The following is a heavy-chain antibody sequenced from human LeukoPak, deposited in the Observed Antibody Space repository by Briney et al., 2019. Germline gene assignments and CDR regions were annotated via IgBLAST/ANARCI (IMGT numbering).Heavy chain of an antibody. CDR3: VRGVYCSSTSCSRDAFDI. Sequence: GGSLRLSCAASGFTFSSYGMHWVRQAPGKGLEWVAFIRYDGSNKYYADSVKGRFTISRDNSKNTLYLLMNSLRAEDTAVYYCVRGVYCSSTSCSRDAFDIWGQGTMVTVSS. CDR2: IRYDGSNK. J-gene: IGHJ3*02. CDR1: GFTFSSYG. D-gene: IGHD2-2*01. V-gene: IGHV3-30*02.